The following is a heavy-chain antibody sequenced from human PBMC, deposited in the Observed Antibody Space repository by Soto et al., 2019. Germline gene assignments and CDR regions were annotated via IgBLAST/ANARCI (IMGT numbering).Heavy chain of an antibody. CDR2: IYHSGST. CDR3: ARDLEGSFDY. CDR1: GGSISSGGYS. J-gene: IGHJ4*02. Sequence: NPSETLSLTCAVSGGSISSGGYSWSWIRQPPGKGLEWIGYIYHSGSTYYNPSLRSRVTISVDRSKNQFSLKLSSVTAADTAVYYCARDLEGSFDYWGQGTLVTVSS. V-gene: IGHV4-30-2*01.